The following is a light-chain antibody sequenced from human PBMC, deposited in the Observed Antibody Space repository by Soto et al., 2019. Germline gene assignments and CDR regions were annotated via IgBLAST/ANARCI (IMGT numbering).Light chain of an antibody. V-gene: IGKV3-15*01. CDR2: GSF. CDR1: QSVSSSY. CDR3: QQYNDRPPIT. J-gene: IGKJ5*01. Sequence: EAVLTQSPATLSVFPGERATLSCRASQSVSSSYLAWYQQKPGQAPRLLIVGSFARATGIPARFSGSGSGSEFTLTISGLQSEDFAVYYCQQYNDRPPITFGQGTRLEIK.